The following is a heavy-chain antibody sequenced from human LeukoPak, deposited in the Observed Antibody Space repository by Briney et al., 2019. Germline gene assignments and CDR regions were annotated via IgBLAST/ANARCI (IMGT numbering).Heavy chain of an antibody. CDR3: ARGAYCSSTSCFGKSLSDY. D-gene: IGHD2-2*01. CDR2: TNPHCGNG. J-gene: IGHJ4*02. V-gene: IGHV1-8*01. CDR1: GYSFTNYD. Sequence: GASVKVSCKASGYSFTNYDINWVRQATGQGLEWMGWTNPHCGNGGSAQKFKGRVTMTSDTSISTSYMELSGLRSDDTAVYYCARGAYCSSTSCFGKSLSDYWGQGTLANVSS.